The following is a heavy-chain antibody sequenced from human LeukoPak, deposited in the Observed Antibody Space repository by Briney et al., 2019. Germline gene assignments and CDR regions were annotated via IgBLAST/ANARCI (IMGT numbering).Heavy chain of an antibody. CDR3: ARHEVDILTGYYPDY. CDR1: GDSISSSTYH. CDR2: IHYSGST. J-gene: IGHJ4*02. D-gene: IGHD3-9*01. V-gene: IGHV4-39*01. Sequence: PSETLSLTCTVSGDSISSSTYHWGWIRQPPGKGLECIASIHYSGSTYYNPSLKSRVTISVDTSKNQFSLKLSSVTAADTAVYYCARHEVDILTGYYPDYWGQGTLVTVSS.